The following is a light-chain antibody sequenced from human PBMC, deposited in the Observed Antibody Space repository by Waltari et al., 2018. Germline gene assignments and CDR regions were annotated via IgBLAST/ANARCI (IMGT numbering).Light chain of an antibody. CDR2: EDT. V-gene: IGLV1-51*02. J-gene: IGLJ7*01. CDR1: SSNLGKNY. Sequence: QSVLTQPPSVSAAPGPRVTIPCPGCSSNLGKNYVSWYRQFPGSAPKLLIYEDTERPAGVPGRFSGSKSGTSATLDITGLQPGDEAEYYCGTWDSSLSGAVFGGGTLLTVL. CDR3: GTWDSSLSGAV.